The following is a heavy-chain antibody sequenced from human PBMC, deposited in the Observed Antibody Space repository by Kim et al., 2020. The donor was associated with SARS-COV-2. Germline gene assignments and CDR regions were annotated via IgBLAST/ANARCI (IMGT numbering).Heavy chain of an antibody. D-gene: IGHD3-10*01. CDR1: DYTFSGSG. Sequence: ASVKVSCKTSDYTFSGSGFSWVRQAPGQGLEWMGWIHTKKGDTNYAQKFKDRVSMTTDSSTTTAYMELRSLKSDDTAVYYCLRGTWGDVNDYWGPGTLVT. J-gene: IGHJ4*02. CDR2: IHTKKGDT. CDR3: LRGTWGDVNDY. V-gene: IGHV1-18*01.